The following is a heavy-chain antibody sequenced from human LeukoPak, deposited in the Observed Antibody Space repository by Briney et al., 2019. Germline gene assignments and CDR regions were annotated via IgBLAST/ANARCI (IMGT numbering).Heavy chain of an antibody. D-gene: IGHD2-15*01. J-gene: IGHJ4*02. V-gene: IGHV3-73*01. CDR2: IRSKANSYAK. Sequence: PGGSLKLSCAASGFTFSGSAMHWVRQASGKGLEWVGRIRSKANSYAKAYAASVKGSFTISRDDSKNTGYLKMNSLKTEDTAVYSCTRQIYCSGGSCFEDYWGQGTLVTVSS. CDR3: TRQIYCSGGSCFEDY. CDR1: GFTFSGSA.